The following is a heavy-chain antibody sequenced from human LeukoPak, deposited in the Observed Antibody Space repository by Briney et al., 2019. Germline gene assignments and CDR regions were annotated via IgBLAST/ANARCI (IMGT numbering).Heavy chain of an antibody. CDR2: IYHSGNT. CDR3: ARDQRARGWYVWLDP. Sequence: SETLSLTCAVSGYFSISAYNWGWIRQPPVKGLEWIGSIYHSGNTYYNPSLKSRVTISIDKSKNQFSLKVTSVTAADTAVYYCARDQRARGWYVWLDPGGQGTLVTVSS. V-gene: IGHV4-38-2*02. D-gene: IGHD6-19*01. CDR1: GYFSISAYN. J-gene: IGHJ5*02.